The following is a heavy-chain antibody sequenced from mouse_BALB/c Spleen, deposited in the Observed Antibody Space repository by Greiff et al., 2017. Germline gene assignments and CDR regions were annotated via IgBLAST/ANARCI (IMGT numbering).Heavy chain of an antibody. Sequence: EVQLQESGPGLVKPSQSLSLTCTVTGYSITSDYAWNWIRQFPGNKLEWMGYISYSGSTSYNPSLKSRISITRDTSKNQFFLQLNSVTTEDTATYYCARRTTVGYAMDYWGQGTSVTVSS. D-gene: IGHD1-1*01. V-gene: IGHV3-2*02. CDR3: ARRTTVGYAMDY. CDR2: ISYSGST. J-gene: IGHJ4*01. CDR1: GYSITSDYA.